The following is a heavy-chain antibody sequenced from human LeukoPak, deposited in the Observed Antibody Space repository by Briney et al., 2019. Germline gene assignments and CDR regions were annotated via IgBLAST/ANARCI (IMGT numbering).Heavy chain of an antibody. J-gene: IGHJ3*02. CDR2: ISSSTGYI. Sequence: GGSLRLSCAASGFTFSSSCMNWVRQAPVKGLEWVSSISSSTGYIYYADSVKGRFTISRDNAKNSLYLQMNSLRAEDTAVYYCARKGYAFDIWGQGTMVTVSS. V-gene: IGHV3-21*01. CDR1: GFTFSSSC. CDR3: ARKGYAFDI.